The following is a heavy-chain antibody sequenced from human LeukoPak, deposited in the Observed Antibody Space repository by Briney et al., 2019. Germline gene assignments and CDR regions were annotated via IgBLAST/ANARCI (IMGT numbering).Heavy chain of an antibody. CDR1: GGSISSSSYS. D-gene: IGHD3-10*01. CDR2: ISGSGGST. V-gene: IGHV3-23*01. CDR3: AKDDVAWFGELDHFDY. Sequence: PSETLSLTCTVSGGSISSSSYSWGWIRQPPGKGLEWVSAISGSGGSTYYADSVKGRFTISRDNSKNTLYLQMNSLRAEDTAVYYCAKDDVAWFGELDHFDYWGQGTLVTVSS. J-gene: IGHJ4*02.